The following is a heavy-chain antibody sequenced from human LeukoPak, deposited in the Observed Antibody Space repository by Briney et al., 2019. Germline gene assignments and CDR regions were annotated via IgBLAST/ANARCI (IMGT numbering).Heavy chain of an antibody. CDR1: GFTFSSYS. J-gene: IGHJ2*01. D-gene: IGHD1-7*01. CDR2: ISSSSSYI. CDR3: ARDPGTRGKYYWYFDL. V-gene: IGHV3-21*04. Sequence: GGSLRLSCAASGFTFSSYSMNWVRQAPGKGLEWVSSISSSSSYIYYADSVKGRFTISRDNSKNTLYLQMRSLRAEDTAVYYCARDPGTRGKYYWYFDLWGRGTRVTVSS.